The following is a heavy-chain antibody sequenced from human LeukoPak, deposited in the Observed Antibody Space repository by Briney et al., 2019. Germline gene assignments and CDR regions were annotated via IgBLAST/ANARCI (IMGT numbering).Heavy chain of an antibody. J-gene: IGHJ5*02. D-gene: IGHD2/OR15-2a*01. CDR1: EFTFSSYN. Sequence: GGSLRLSCAASEFTFSSYNMNWVRQAPGKGLEWVSSISSSSDYIYYADSVKGRFTISRDNAKNSLYLQMKSLRAEDTAVYYCARGKTSQNIVTRKTYNWFDPWGQGTLVAVSS. CDR3: ARGKTSQNIVTRKTYNWFDP. V-gene: IGHV3-21*01. CDR2: ISSSSDYI.